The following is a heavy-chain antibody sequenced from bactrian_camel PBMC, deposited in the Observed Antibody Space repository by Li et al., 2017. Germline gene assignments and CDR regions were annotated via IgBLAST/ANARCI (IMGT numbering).Heavy chain of an antibody. J-gene: IGHJ4*01. D-gene: IGHD2*01. V-gene: IGHV3S1*01. CDR1: GFSFSDYW. CDR3: AASGAACYDVSDFGTFRV. CDR2: LSPGSGLT. Sequence: HVQLVESGGGLVQPGGSLKLSCEASGFSFSDYWMYWVRQAPGKERGGVAVLSPGSGLTYYADSVKGRFTISQDNAKNTLYLQMDCLKPEDTAMYYCAASGAACYDVSDFGTFRVWGQGTQVTVS.